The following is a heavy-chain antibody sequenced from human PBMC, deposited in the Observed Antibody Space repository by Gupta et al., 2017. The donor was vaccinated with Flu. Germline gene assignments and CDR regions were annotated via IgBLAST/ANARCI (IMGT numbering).Heavy chain of an antibody. CDR3: AREEGAVAGTVGFDY. D-gene: IGHD6-19*01. V-gene: IGHV3-33*01. CDR2: IWYDGSNK. CDR1: GFTFSSYC. J-gene: IGHJ4*02. Sequence: QVQLVESGGGVVQPGRSLRLSCAASGFTFSSYCMHWVRQAPGKGLEGVAVIWYDGSNKYYADSVKGRFTISRDNSKNTLYLQMNSLRAEDTAVYYCAREEGAVAGTVGFDYWGQGTLVTVSS.